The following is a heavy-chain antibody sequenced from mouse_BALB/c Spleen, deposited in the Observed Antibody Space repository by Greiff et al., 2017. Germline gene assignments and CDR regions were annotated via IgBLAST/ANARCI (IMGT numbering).Heavy chain of an antibody. CDR3: ASLTVVERFAY. V-gene: IGHV2-9*02. J-gene: IGHJ3*01. CDR2: IWAGGST. Sequence: QVQLKESGPGLVAPSQSLSITCTVSGFSLTSYGVHWVRQPPGKGLEWLGVIWAGGSTNYNSALMSRLSISKDNSKSQVFLKMNSLQTDDTAMYYCASLTVVERFAYWGQGTLVTVSA. D-gene: IGHD1-1*01. CDR1: GFSLTSYG.